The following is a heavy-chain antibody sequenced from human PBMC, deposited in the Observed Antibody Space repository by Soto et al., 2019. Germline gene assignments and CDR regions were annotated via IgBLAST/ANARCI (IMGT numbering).Heavy chain of an antibody. CDR2: ISYDGSNK. D-gene: IGHD4-17*01. CDR3: AKDRSVTTSDFDYYYGMDV. CDR1: GFTFSSYG. Sequence: GGSLRLSCAASGFTFSSYGMHWVRQAPGKGLEWVAVISYDGSNKYYADSVKGRFTISRDNSKNTLYLQMNNLRAEDTAVYYCAKDRSVTTSDFDYYYGMDVWGQGTTVTVSS. V-gene: IGHV3-30*18. J-gene: IGHJ6*02.